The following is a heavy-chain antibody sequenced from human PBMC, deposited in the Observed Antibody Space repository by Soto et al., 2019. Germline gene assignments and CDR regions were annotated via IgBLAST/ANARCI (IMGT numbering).Heavy chain of an antibody. CDR3: ARGSGRYCSSTSCSQGDY. J-gene: IGHJ4*02. CDR2: ISSSSSYI. CDR1: GFSFSSYS. V-gene: IGHV3-21*01. D-gene: IGHD2-2*01. Sequence: GGSLRLSCAASGFSFSSYSMKWVRQAPGKGLEWVSSISSSSSYIYYADSVKGRFTISRDNAKNSLYLQMNSLRAEDTAVYYCARGSGRYCSSTSCSQGDYWGQGTLVTVSS.